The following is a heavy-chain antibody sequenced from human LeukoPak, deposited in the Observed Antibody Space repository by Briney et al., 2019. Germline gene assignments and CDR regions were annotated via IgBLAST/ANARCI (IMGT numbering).Heavy chain of an antibody. V-gene: IGHV3-49*04. Sequence: GGSLRLSCTASGFTFGDYAMSWVRQAPGKGLEWVGFIRSKAYGGTTEYAASVKGRFTISRDDSKSIAYLQMNSLKTEDTAVYYCTRGIVVVPAAILGLDYWGQGTLVTVSS. CDR3: TRGIVVVPAAILGLDY. CDR1: GFTFGDYA. J-gene: IGHJ4*02. D-gene: IGHD2-2*01. CDR2: IRSKAYGGTT.